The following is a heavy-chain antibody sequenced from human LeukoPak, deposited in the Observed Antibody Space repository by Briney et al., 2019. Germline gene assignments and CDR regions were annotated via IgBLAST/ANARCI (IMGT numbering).Heavy chain of an antibody. V-gene: IGHV6-1*01. CDR2: TYYRSKWYN. J-gene: IGHJ5*02. CDR1: GDSVSSNSAA. Sequence: SQTLSLTCAISGDSVSSNSAAWNWIRQSPSRGLEWLGRTYYRSKWYNDYAVSVKSRITINPDTSKNQFSLQLNSVTPEDTAVYYCARVGGRVNRNDCSSTSCYLGSNWFDPWGQGTLDTVSS. CDR3: ARVGGRVNRNDCSSTSCYLGSNWFDP. D-gene: IGHD2-2*01.